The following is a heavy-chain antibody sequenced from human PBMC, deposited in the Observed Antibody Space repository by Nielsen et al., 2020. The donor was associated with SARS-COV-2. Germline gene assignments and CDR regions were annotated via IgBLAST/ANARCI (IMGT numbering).Heavy chain of an antibody. Sequence: GESLKISCKGSEYSFTNYWIGWVRQMPGKGLEWMGIIYPGDSDTKYSPSFQGQVIISADKSISTAYLQWSSLKASDTAMYYCARGPPRIAAAGSGNYYGMEVWGQGTTVTVSS. CDR2: IYPGDSDT. CDR3: ARGPPRIAAAGSGNYYGMEV. V-gene: IGHV5-51*01. D-gene: IGHD6-13*01. CDR1: EYSFTNYW. J-gene: IGHJ6*02.